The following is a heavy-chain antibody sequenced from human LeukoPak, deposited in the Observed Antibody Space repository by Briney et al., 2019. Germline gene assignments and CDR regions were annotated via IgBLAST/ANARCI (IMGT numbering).Heavy chain of an antibody. Sequence: KTSETLSLTCTVSGGSISSYYWSWIRQPPGKGLEWIGYIYYSGSTNYNPFLKSRVTISVDTSKNQFSLKLSSVTAADTAVYYCARGRCSMVRGYYYYYMDVWGKGTTVTISS. D-gene: IGHD3-10*01. CDR2: IYYSGST. J-gene: IGHJ6*03. CDR3: ARGRCSMVRGYYYYYMDV. V-gene: IGHV4-59*01. CDR1: GGSISSYY.